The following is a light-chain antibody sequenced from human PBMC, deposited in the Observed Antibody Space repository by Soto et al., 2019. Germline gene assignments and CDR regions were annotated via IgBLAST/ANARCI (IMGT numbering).Light chain of an antibody. V-gene: IGKV3-15*01. CDR3: QQSHNWPLS. Sequence: EIVMTQSPATLSVSPGEGATLSCRASQSVSSNLAWYQQKPGQAPRLLIYGASTRAHGIPARFSGSGSGTECTLTISSLQSEDFAVEYCQQSHNWPLSFGGGTKVEIK. J-gene: IGKJ4*01. CDR2: GAS. CDR1: QSVSSN.